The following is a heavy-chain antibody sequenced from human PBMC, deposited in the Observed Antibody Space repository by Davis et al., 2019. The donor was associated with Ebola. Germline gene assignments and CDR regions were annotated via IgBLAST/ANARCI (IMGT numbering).Heavy chain of an antibody. D-gene: IGHD3-10*01. CDR1: GFTFSSYA. V-gene: IGHV3-30*04. Sequence: GESLKISCAASGFTFSSYAMHWVRQAPGKGLEWVAVISYDGSNKYYADSVKGRFTISRDNAKNSLYLQMNSLRAEDTAVYYCARDERWFGGYYNYWGQGTLVTVSS. J-gene: IGHJ4*02. CDR2: ISYDGSNK. CDR3: ARDERWFGGYYNY.